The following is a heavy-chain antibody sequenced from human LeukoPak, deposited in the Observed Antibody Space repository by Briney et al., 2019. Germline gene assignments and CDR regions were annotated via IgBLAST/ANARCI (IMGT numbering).Heavy chain of an antibody. J-gene: IGHJ4*02. CDR3: ARDLCSGGSCYVDY. CDR2: ISASSSTT. CDR1: GYTFSDYA. Sequence: GGSLRLSCVGSGYTFSDYAMSWVRQSPGKGLEWVAAISASSSTTYYTDSVKGRLTISRDNAKNSLYLQMNSLRAEDTAVYYCARDLCSGGSCYVDYWGQGTLVTVSS. V-gene: IGHV3-23*01. D-gene: IGHD2-15*01.